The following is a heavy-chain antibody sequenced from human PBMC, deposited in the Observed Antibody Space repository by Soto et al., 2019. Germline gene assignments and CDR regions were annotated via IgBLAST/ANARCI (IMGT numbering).Heavy chain of an antibody. J-gene: IGHJ6*02. CDR3: ARVNYGDYYYGMDV. CDR1: GGSINYSY. CDR2: ISYTGSA. Sequence: SATLSITCTVSGGSINYSYWTWIRHPPGKGLEWIGYISYTGSANYNASLKSRLTISVDTSKNQFSLKLSSVTAADTALYYCARVNYGDYYYGMDVWGQGTTVTVSS. D-gene: IGHD4-17*01. V-gene: IGHV4-59*01.